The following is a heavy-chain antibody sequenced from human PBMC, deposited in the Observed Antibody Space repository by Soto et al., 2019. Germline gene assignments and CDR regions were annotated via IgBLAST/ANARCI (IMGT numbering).Heavy chain of an antibody. D-gene: IGHD3-10*01. CDR2: LYSGST. J-gene: IGHJ4*02. V-gene: IGHV4-39*01. CDR3: ARRGSGDTFDY. Sequence: XETLSLTCCVTGASISRGGFHWGWIRQPPGQGLEWIGILYSGSTYYNPSLKSRVTISADTSKNEFSLRLTSVTAADTAVYYCARRGSGDTFDYWGQGTLVTVSS. CDR1: GASISRGGFH.